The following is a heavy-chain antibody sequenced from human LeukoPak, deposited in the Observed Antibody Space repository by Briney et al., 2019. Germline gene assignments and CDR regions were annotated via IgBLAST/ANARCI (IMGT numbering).Heavy chain of an antibody. D-gene: IGHD2-2*01. V-gene: IGHV1-3*01. Sequence: ASVKVSCKASGYTFTSYAIHWVRRAPGQGLEWMGWINAGNGNTRYSQKFQGRVTITRDTSANTAYMALSSLRSEDTAVYYCARDKDIVVVPAAPELGGMDVWGQGTTVTVSS. J-gene: IGHJ6*02. CDR3: ARDKDIVVVPAAPELGGMDV. CDR2: INAGNGNT. CDR1: GYTFTSYA.